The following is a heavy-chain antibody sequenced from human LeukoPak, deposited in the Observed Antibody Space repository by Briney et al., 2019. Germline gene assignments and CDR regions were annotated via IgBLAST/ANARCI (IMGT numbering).Heavy chain of an antibody. V-gene: IGHV4-59*01. Sequence: KTSETLSLPCTVSGGSISSYYWSWIRQPPGKGLEWIGCIYYSGSTNYNPSLKSRVTISVDTSKNQFSLKLSSVTAADTAVYYCARAAIVVVTAINAFDIWGQGTMVTVSS. CDR3: ARAAIVVVTAINAFDI. CDR2: IYYSGST. J-gene: IGHJ3*02. D-gene: IGHD2-21*02. CDR1: GGSISSYY.